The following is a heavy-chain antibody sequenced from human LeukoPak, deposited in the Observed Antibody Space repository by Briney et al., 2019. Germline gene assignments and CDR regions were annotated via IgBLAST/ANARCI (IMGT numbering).Heavy chain of an antibody. CDR2: IVVGSGNT. CDR3: AAAYIGGAMVTNAFDI. CDR1: GFSFTNSA. V-gene: IGHV1-58*01. Sequence: GASVTVSCKASGFSFTNSAVQWVRQARGQRLEWIGWIVVGSGNTICVQKFQERVTITRDMSTSTAYMELSSLRSEDTAVYYCAAAYIGGAMVTNAFDIWGQGTMVTVSS. D-gene: IGHD5-18*01. J-gene: IGHJ3*02.